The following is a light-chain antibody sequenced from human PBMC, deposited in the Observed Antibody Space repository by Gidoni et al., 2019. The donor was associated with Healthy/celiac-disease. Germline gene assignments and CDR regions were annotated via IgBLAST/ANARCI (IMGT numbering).Light chain of an antibody. CDR1: SSNIGAGYD. CDR2: GNS. J-gene: IGLJ1*01. CDR3: QSYDSSLSGYV. V-gene: IGLV1-40*01. Sequence: QSVQTQPPSVSGAPGQRVTIACTGSSSNIGAGYDVPWYQQLPGTAPKLLIYGNSNRPSGVPDRFAGSKSGTSASLAITGLQAEDEADYYCQSYDSSLSGYVFGTGTKGTVL.